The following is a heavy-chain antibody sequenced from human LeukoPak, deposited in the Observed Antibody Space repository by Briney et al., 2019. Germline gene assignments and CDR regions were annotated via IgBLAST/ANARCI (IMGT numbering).Heavy chain of an antibody. CDR1: GFTFSSYC. J-gene: IGHJ4*02. V-gene: IGHV3-53*01. CDR3: ARDLSYYDSSGFDY. Sequence: GGSLRLSCAASGFTFSSYCMSWVRQAPGKGLEWVSVIYSGGSTYYADSVKGRFTISRDNSKNTLYLQMNSLRAEDTAVYYCARDLSYYDSSGFDYWGQGTLVTVSS. CDR2: IYSGGST. D-gene: IGHD3-22*01.